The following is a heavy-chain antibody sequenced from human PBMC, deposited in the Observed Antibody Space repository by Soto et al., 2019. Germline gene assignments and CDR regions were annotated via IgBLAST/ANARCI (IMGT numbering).Heavy chain of an antibody. CDR3: ARVVVVIPPGYYYAMDV. D-gene: IGHD3-22*01. Sequence: EVQLVESGGGLVQPGGSLRLSCAASGFTFSSFHMNWVRQAPGRGVEWVAYITSSSDTIYYSDSVKGRFTISRDNGKNSLFLQMNSLRDEDTAVYYCARVVVVIPPGYYYAMDVWGQGTTVTVSS. CDR1: GFTFSSFH. CDR2: ITSSSDTI. J-gene: IGHJ6*02. V-gene: IGHV3-48*02.